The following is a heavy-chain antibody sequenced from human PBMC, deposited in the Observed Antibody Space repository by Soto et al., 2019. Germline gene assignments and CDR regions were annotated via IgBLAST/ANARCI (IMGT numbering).Heavy chain of an antibody. CDR2: IYYSGST. Sequence: GKGLEWIGYIYYSGSTNYNPSLKSRVTISVDTSKNQFSLKLSSVTAADTAVYYCARNENSSSRPYYYYMDVWGKGTTVTVYS. CDR3: ARNENSSSRPYYYYMDV. D-gene: IGHD6-6*01. J-gene: IGHJ6*03. V-gene: IGHV4-59*01.